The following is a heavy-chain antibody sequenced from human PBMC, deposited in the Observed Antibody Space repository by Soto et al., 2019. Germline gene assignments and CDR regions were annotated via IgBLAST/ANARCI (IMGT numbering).Heavy chain of an antibody. Sequence: ASVKVSCKASGYTFTGYYMHWVRQAPGQGLEWMGWINPNSGGTNYAQKFQGWVTMTRDTSISTAYMELSRLRSDDTAVYYCAREYVASMVRGVIITTYGMDVWGQGTTVTVSS. V-gene: IGHV1-2*04. CDR3: AREYVASMVRGVIITTYGMDV. D-gene: IGHD3-10*01. J-gene: IGHJ6*02. CDR1: GYTFTGYY. CDR2: INPNSGGT.